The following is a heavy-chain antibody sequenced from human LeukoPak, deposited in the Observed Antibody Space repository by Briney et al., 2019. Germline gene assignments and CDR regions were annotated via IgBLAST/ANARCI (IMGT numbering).Heavy chain of an antibody. CDR1: GGTFSSYA. J-gene: IGHJ4*02. V-gene: IGHV1-69*06. CDR3: ATAPGYSSGWLFDY. CDR2: IIPIFGTA. Sequence: SVKVSCKASGGTFSSYAISWVRQAPGQGLEWMGGIIPIFGTANYAQKFQGRVTITADKSMSTAYMELSSLRSEDTAVYYCATAPGYSSGWLFDYWGQGTLVTVSS. D-gene: IGHD6-19*01.